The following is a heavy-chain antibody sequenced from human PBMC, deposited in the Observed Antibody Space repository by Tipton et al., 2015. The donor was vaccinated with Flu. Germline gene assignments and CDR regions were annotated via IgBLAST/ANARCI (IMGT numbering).Heavy chain of an antibody. D-gene: IGHD5-24*01. Sequence: QLVQSGAEVKKPGASVKVSCKCSGYPFTVYYIHWVRQAPGQGLEWLGWINTNDNGTRYPQKFEGRITVTRDTSMSTVYLELSRLISDDTAVYYCARAGAGYKGAFDMWSQGTVVTVSS. CDR2: INTNDNGT. CDR3: ARAGAGYKGAFDM. J-gene: IGHJ3*02. V-gene: IGHV1-2*02. CDR1: GYPFTVYY.